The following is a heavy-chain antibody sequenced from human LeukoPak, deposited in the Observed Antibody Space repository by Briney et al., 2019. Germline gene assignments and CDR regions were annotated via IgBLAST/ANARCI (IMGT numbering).Heavy chain of an antibody. CDR3: AKASLYVSSGFFPFDY. J-gene: IGHJ4*02. Sequence: GGSLRLSCAASGFTFSSYAMSWVRQAPGKGLEWVSAISGSGGSTYYADSVKGRFTISRDNSKNTLYLQMNSLRAEDTAVYYCAKASLYVSSGFFPFDYWGQGTLVTVSS. CDR1: GFTFSSYA. D-gene: IGHD3-22*01. CDR2: ISGSGGST. V-gene: IGHV3-23*01.